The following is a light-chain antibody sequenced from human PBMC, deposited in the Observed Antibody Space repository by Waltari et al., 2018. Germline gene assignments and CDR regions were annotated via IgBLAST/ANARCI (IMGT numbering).Light chain of an antibody. J-gene: IGKJ2*01. CDR3: QQSYRNPYT. CDR2: VAT. V-gene: IGKV1-39*01. CDR1: QTITRQ. Sequence: IQTTQSTSSLSSSIRYRVPTTCRASQTITRQLNWYQVRPGKAPNLLVYVATNLQGGVPSRFSGSRSGTEFSLTIHSLQPEDSATYYCQQSYRNPYTFGPGTKLEI.